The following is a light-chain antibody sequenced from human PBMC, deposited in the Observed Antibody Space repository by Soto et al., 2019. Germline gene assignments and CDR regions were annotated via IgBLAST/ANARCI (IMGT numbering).Light chain of an antibody. Sequence: DIQMTQSPSTLSASVGDRVTITCRASQSISSWLAWYQQKPGKAPKLLIYDASSLESGGPSRFSGSGSGTEFTLTISSRQPDDVATYYCQQYNSYSQYTFGQGTKLEIK. CDR1: QSISSW. V-gene: IGKV1-5*01. CDR2: DAS. CDR3: QQYNSYSQYT. J-gene: IGKJ2*01.